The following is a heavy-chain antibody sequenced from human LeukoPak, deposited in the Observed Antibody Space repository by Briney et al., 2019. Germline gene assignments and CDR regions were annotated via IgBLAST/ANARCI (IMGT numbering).Heavy chain of an antibody. CDR2: IGTSGSPT. CDR3: ARALHARGY. Sequence: GGSLRLSCAASGFTFSDYYMSWIRQAPGRGLEWVSYIGTSGSPTFYAESVKGRFTISRDNTKNSLYLQMNSLRAEDTAMYYCARALHARGYWGQGTLVTVSS. V-gene: IGHV3-11*04. CDR1: GFTFSDYY. J-gene: IGHJ4*02.